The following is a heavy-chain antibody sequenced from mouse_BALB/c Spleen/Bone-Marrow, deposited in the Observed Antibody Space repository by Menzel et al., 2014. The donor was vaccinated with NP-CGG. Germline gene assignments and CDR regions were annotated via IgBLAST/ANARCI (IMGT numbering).Heavy chain of an antibody. V-gene: IGHV1-14*01. CDR3: ARRGRTAEALGY. CDR1: GYTFTSYV. D-gene: IGHD6-1*01. Sequence: EVQLVESGPEQVKPGASVKMSCKASGYTFTSYVMHWVKQKPGQGLEWIGYINPYNDGTKYNEKFKGKATLTSDESSSTAYMELSSLTSEDSAVYYCARRGRTAEALGYWGQGTTLTVSS. J-gene: IGHJ2*01. CDR2: INPYNDGT.